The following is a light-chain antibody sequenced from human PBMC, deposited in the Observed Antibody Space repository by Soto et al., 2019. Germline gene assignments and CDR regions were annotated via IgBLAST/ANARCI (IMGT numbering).Light chain of an antibody. CDR3: QQANSFTIT. Sequence: DIQMTQSPSSVSASVGSTFTITCRASQGLKFLAWYQQKPGKAPRLLIYEATNLQSGVPPRLRGSGYGTDFTITISSMKNEDFETYFCQQANSFTITFGQGTRLEIK. CDR1: QGLKF. CDR2: EAT. J-gene: IGKJ5*01. V-gene: IGKV1-12*01.